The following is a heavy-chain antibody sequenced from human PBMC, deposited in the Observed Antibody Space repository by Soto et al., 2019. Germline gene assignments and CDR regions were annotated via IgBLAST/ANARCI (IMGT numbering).Heavy chain of an antibody. CDR2: ISYDGSNK. Sequence: GGSLRLSCAASGFTFSSYGMHWVRQAPGKGLEWVAVISYDGSNKYYADSVKGRFTTSRDNSKNTLYLQMNSLRAEDTAVYYCPLWARGMDVWGQGTTVTVSS. CDR1: GFTFSSYG. CDR3: PLWARGMDV. D-gene: IGHD3-10*01. J-gene: IGHJ6*02. V-gene: IGHV3-30*03.